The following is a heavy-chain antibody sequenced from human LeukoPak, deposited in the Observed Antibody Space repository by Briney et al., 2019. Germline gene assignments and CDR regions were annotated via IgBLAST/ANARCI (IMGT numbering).Heavy chain of an antibody. Sequence: GGSLRLSCAASGFTFSHYWMTWVRQAPGKGLEWVGNIRQDGSVKYYVDFVKGRFTISRDNAKNSLYLQMNSLRAEDTAVYYCGNKCGGVSCPEHWGQGTLVTVSS. CDR1: GFTFSHYW. D-gene: IGHD2-15*01. CDR3: GNKCGGVSCPEH. V-gene: IGHV3-7*01. CDR2: IRQDGSVK. J-gene: IGHJ4*02.